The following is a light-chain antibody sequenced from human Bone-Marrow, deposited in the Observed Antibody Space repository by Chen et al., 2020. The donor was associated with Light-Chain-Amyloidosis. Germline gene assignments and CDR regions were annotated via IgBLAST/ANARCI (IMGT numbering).Light chain of an antibody. Sequence: HSPLTHPASVSCSPVQSITISCTGTSSDVGGDNHFSWYQQHPDKAPKLMIYEVTNRPSWVPDRFSGSKSDNTASLTISGLQTEDEADYFCSSYTITNTLVVGSGTRVTVL. CDR3: SSYTITNTLV. V-gene: IGLV2-14*01. CDR2: EVT. J-gene: IGLJ1*01. CDR1: SSDVGGDNH.